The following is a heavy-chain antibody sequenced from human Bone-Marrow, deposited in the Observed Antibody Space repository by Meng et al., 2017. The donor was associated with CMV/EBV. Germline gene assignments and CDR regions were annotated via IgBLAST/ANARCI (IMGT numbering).Heavy chain of an antibody. CDR3: ARYRNSEYYDFWSGYYNWIDP. Sequence: SETLSLTCTVSGGSISSTSFYWGWIRQPPGEGLEWIGSVYYSENTYYNPSLKSRVTISVATSKNQFSLKLSSVTAADTAVYYCARYRNSEYYDFWSGYYNWIDPWGQGTLVAVSS. J-gene: IGHJ5*02. D-gene: IGHD3-3*01. CDR1: GGSISSTSFY. V-gene: IGHV4-39*07. CDR2: VYYSENT.